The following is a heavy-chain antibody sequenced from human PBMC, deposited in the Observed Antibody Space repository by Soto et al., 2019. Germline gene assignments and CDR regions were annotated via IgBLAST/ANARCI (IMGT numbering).Heavy chain of an antibody. D-gene: IGHD3-22*01. Sequence: QVQLVESGGGVVQPGRSLRLSCAASGFTFSSYGMHWVRQAPGKGLEWVAVIWDDRSNKYYADSVKGRFTISRDNSKNTLYLQMDSLRAEDTAVYCCARDRGFDQYYYGMDVWGQGTTVTVSS. CDR1: GFTFSSYG. J-gene: IGHJ6*02. CDR2: IWDDRSNK. V-gene: IGHV3-33*01. CDR3: ARDRGFDQYYYGMDV.